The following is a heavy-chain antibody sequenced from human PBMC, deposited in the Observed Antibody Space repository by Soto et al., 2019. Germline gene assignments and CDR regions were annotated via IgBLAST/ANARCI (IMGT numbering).Heavy chain of an antibody. J-gene: IGHJ2*01. CDR1: GGSIIGTY. Sequence: QVQLQESGPGLVRPSGTLSLTCTISGGSIIGTYWSWIRQPAGEGLQWIGRIYSSGTSKYHPSLKSRVAMSVDTSKNQFSLRMTSVTAADTAVYYCVRGESQWDPTRHFDLWGRGTHVTVSS. CDR2: IYSSGTS. CDR3: VRGESQWDPTRHFDL. D-gene: IGHD1-26*01. V-gene: IGHV4-4*07.